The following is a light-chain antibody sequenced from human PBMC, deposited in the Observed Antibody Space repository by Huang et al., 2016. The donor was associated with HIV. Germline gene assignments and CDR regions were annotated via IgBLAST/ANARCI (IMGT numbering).Light chain of an antibody. CDR3: QQYSNLPLT. CDR2: WAA. Sequence: DIVLTQSPDSLAVSLGERATINCKFSQSVFYSSNNKNYVAWYQKKAGQPPKLLIHWAATRESGVPDRFSGSGSGTDFTLTISSLQAEDAAIYYCQQYSNLPLTFGQGTKVEIK. J-gene: IGKJ1*01. CDR1: QSVFYSSNNKNY. V-gene: IGKV4-1*01.